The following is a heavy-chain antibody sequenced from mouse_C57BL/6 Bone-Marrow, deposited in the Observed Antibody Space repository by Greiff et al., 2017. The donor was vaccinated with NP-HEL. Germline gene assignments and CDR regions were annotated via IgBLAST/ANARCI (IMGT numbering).Heavy chain of an antibody. CDR3: ATIYYYGSRGDYFDD. CDR1: GYTFTDYY. V-gene: IGHV1-77*01. CDR2: IGPGSGST. D-gene: IGHD1-1*01. Sequence: VQLQQSGAELVKPGASVKISCKASGYTFTDYYINLVKQRPGQGLEWIGKIGPGSGSTYYNEKFKGKATLTADKSSSTAYMQLSSLTSEDSAVYVCATIYYYGSRGDYFDDWGQGTTLTVAS. J-gene: IGHJ2*01.